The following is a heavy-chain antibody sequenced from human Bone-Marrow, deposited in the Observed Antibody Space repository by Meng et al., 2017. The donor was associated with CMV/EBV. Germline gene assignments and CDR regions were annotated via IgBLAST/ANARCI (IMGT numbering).Heavy chain of an antibody. Sequence: SLTCAVYGGSFSGYVWSWIRQPPGKGLELIGEINHSGSTNYNPSLKSRVTISLDTSKNQFSLKLGSVTAADTAVYYCARDKEGILGHWGQGTLVTVSS. V-gene: IGHV4-34*01. D-gene: IGHD3/OR15-3a*01. CDR3: ARDKEGILGH. J-gene: IGHJ4*02. CDR1: GGSFSGYV. CDR2: INHSGST.